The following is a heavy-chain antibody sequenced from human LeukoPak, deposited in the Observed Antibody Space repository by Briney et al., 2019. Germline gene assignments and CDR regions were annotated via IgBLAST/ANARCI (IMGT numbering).Heavy chain of an antibody. CDR3: ARHTCSSTSRSGGNWFDP. Sequence: ETPSLTCTVSGGSISSYFSRWIRQSPGKGLEWIGYIYYSGSTNYNPSLKSRVTISVDTSKNQFSLKLSSLTAADTAVYYCARHTCSSTSRSGGNWFDPWGQGTLVTVSP. J-gene: IGHJ5*02. CDR2: IYYSGST. V-gene: IGHV4-59*08. D-gene: IGHD2-2*01. CDR1: GGSISSYF.